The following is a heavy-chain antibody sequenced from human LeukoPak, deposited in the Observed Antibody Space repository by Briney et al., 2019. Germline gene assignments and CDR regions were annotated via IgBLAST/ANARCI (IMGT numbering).Heavy chain of an antibody. Sequence: PSETLSLTCAVYGGSFSGYYWSWIRQPPGKGLEWIGEINHSGSTNYNPSLKSRVTISVDTSKNQFSLKLSSVTVADTAVYYCARVRARTGFDYWGQGTLVTVSS. V-gene: IGHV4-34*01. J-gene: IGHJ4*02. CDR3: ARVRARTGFDY. CDR2: INHSGST. D-gene: IGHD1-1*01. CDR1: GGSFSGYY.